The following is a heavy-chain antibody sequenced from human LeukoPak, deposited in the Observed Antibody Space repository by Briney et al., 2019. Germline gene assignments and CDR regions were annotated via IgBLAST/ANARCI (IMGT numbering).Heavy chain of an antibody. CDR2: IRYDGSNK. J-gene: IGHJ3*02. V-gene: IGHV3-30*02. CDR1: GFIFSSYG. D-gene: IGHD1-14*01. Sequence: GGPLRLSCAASGFIFSSYGMHGVRQAPGGGLEWVAFIRYDGSNKYYADSVKGRFTIYRDNSKNTLYLQMNSLRAEDTAVYYCARDRSPWETRNPDSFDIWGQGRMVSDSS. CDR3: ARDRSPWETRNPDSFDI.